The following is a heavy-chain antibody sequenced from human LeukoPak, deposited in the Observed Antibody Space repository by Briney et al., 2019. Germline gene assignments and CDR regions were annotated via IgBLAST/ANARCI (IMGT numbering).Heavy chain of an antibody. CDR1: GGSISSSYSY. CDR3: AYSSGYYFPFRWFDP. Sequence: SSETLSLTCTVSGGSISSSYSYWGWIRQPPGKGLEWIGNIYYSGSTYYNPSLKSRVTISVDTSKNHFSLKLNSVTAADTAVYYCAYSSGYYFPFRWFDPWGQGTLVTVSS. CDR2: IYYSGST. J-gene: IGHJ5*02. V-gene: IGHV4-39*07. D-gene: IGHD3-22*01.